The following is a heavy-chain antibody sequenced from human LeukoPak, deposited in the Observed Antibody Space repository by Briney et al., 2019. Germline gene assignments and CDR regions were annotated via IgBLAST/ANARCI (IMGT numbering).Heavy chain of an antibody. Sequence: TGGSLRLSCAASGFTFDDYAMHWDRQAPGKGLEWVSGISWNSGSIGYADSVKGRFTISRDNAKNSLYLQMNSLRAEDTALYYCAKDRFRVVAATANWFDPWGQGTLVTVSS. D-gene: IGHD2-15*01. CDR3: AKDRFRVVAATANWFDP. J-gene: IGHJ5*02. V-gene: IGHV3-9*01. CDR1: GFTFDDYA. CDR2: ISWNSGSI.